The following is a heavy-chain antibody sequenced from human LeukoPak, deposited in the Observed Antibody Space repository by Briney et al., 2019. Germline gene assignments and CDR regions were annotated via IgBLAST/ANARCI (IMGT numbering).Heavy chain of an antibody. D-gene: IGHD6-19*01. V-gene: IGHV4-61*01. Sequence: SQTLSLTCTVTGASVNSDSYYWSWIRQPPGQGLEWIGYIYYSGSTNYNPSLKSRVTISVDTSKNQFSLKLSSVTAADTAVYYCARQSVAGTGVKWFDPWGQGTLVTVSS. J-gene: IGHJ5*02. CDR2: IYYSGST. CDR3: ARQSVAGTGVKWFDP. CDR1: GASVNSDSYY.